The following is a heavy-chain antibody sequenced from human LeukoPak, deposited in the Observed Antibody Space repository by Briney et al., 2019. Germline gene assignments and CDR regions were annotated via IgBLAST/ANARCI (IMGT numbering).Heavy chain of an antibody. V-gene: IGHV4-38-2*02. CDR3: ARGGYSYGTYYYYYMDV. J-gene: IGHJ6*03. CDR1: GYSISSGYY. Sequence: SETLSLTCTVSGYSISSGYYWGWIRQPPGKGLEWIGSIYHSGSTYYNPSLKSRVTISVDTSKNQFSLELSSVTAADTAMYYCARGGYSYGTYYYYYMDVWGKGTTVTVSS. CDR2: IYHSGST. D-gene: IGHD5-18*01.